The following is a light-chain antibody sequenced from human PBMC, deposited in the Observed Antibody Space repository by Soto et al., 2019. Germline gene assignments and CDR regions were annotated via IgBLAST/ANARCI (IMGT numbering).Light chain of an antibody. CDR1: SPNIGSNT. V-gene: IGLV1-44*01. CDR3: AAWDHSLNGVV. Sequence: QSVLTQPPSASGTPGQRVTISCSGSSPNIGSNTVNWYQQLPGTAPKLPIYSNNQRPSGVPDRFSGSKSGTSAFLAISGLQSEDEADYYCAAWDHSLNGVVFGGGTKLTVL. J-gene: IGLJ2*01. CDR2: SNN.